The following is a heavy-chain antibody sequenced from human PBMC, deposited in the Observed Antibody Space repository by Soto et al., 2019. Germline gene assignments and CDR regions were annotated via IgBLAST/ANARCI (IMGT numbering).Heavy chain of an antibody. V-gene: IGHV3-9*01. J-gene: IGHJ6*03. CDR1: GFTFDDYA. Sequence: PGGSLRLSCAASGFTFDDYAMHWVRQAPGKGLEWVSGINWNSGNIGYADSVKGRFSISRDNAKNSLYLQMDSLRPEDTALYYCAKDGDTAFEDNQYYYMDVWGQGTTVTVSS. CDR2: INWNSGNI. D-gene: IGHD5-18*01. CDR3: AKDGDTAFEDNQYYYMDV.